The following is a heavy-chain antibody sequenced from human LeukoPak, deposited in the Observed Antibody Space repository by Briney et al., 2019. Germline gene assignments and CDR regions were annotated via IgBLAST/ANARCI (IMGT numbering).Heavy chain of an antibody. J-gene: IGHJ4*02. CDR1: GFTFSNYG. V-gene: IGHV3-48*03. D-gene: IGHD2-15*01. CDR3: ARLGFCSDGSCYSLDY. CDR2: ITSSGPTA. Sequence: GGSLRLSCAASGFTFSNYGMNWVRQAPGMGLEWVSYITSSGPTAYYADSVKGRFNISRDNAQNSLFLQMNNLTAEDTAIYYCARLGFCSDGSCYSLDYWGQGILVTVSS.